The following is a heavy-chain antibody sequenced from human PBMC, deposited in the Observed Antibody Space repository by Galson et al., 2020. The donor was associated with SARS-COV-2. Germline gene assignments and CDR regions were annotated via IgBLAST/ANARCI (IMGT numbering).Heavy chain of an antibody. CDR1: GESFSGYY. Sequence: SETLSLTCAVYGESFSGYYWSWIRQPPGKGLEWIGEINHSGSTNYNPSLKSRVTISVDTSKNQFSLKLRSMTAADTAVCYCARGTVIVADNYYFYGMDVWCQGTTVTVSS. D-gene: IGHD3-22*01. CDR2: INHSGST. J-gene: IGHJ6*02. V-gene: IGHV4-34*01. CDR3: ARGTVIVADNYYFYGMDV.